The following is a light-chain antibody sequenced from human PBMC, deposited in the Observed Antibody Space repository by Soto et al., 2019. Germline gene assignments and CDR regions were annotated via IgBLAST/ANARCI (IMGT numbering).Light chain of an antibody. CDR1: QGIGSN. Sequence: EIVLTQSPATLYVSPGERATLSCRSSQGIGSNLAWYQQRPGQPPRLLIYGASSRATGVPARFSGSGSGTEFTLSISSLQSEDAAVYFCQQFDAPVTFGQGTKLEIK. J-gene: IGKJ2*01. V-gene: IGKV3-15*01. CDR2: GAS. CDR3: QQFDAPVT.